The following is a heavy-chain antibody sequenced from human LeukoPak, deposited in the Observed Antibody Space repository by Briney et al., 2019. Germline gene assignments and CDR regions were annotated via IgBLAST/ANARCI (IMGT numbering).Heavy chain of an antibody. D-gene: IGHD3-9*01. CDR2: IIPIFGTA. CDR1: GGTFSSYA. CDR3: ARDVRYFDWLPLNYFDY. V-gene: IGHV1-69*05. Sequence: GASVKVSCKASGGTFSSYAISWVRQAPGQGLEWMGGIIPIFGTANYAQKFQGRVTMTRDTSTSTVYMELSSLRSEDTAVYYCARDVRYFDWLPLNYFDYWGQGTLVTVSS. J-gene: IGHJ4*02.